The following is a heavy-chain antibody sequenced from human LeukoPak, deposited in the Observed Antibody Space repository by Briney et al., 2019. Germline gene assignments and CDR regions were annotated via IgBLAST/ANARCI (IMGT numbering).Heavy chain of an antibody. CDR3: ARHSRTKPRFFDY. CDR2: IYYSGST. D-gene: IGHD1-14*01. V-gene: IGHV4-39*01. J-gene: IGHJ4*02. Sequence: PGGSLRLSCTVSGGSISSSSYYWGWVRRPPGKGLEWIGNIYYSGSTYYNPSLKSRVTISVDTSKNQFSLKLSSVTAADTAVYYCARHSRTKPRFFDYWGQGTLVTVSS. CDR1: GGSISSSSYY.